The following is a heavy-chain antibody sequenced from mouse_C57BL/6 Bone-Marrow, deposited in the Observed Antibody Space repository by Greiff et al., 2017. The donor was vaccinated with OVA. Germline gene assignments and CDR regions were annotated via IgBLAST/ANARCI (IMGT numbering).Heavy chain of an antibody. CDR3: ARSGYSNWRAFWYFDV. CDR1: GYTFTSYW. CDR2: IHPNSGST. D-gene: IGHD2-5*01. Sequence: QVQLQQSGAELVKPGASVKLSCKASGYTFTSYWMHWVKQRPGQGLEWIGMIHPNSGSTNYNEKFKSKATLTVDKSSSTAYMQLSSLTSEDSAVYYCARSGYSNWRAFWYFDVWGTGTTVTVSS. V-gene: IGHV1-64*01. J-gene: IGHJ1*03.